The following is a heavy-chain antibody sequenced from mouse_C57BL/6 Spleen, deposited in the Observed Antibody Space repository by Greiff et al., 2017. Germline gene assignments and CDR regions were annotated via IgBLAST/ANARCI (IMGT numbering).Heavy chain of an antibody. D-gene: IGHD1-1*01. Sequence: QVQLQQPGAELVQPGASVKLSCKASGYTFTSYWMHWVKQRPGQGLEWIGMILPNSGSTNYNEKFKSKATLTVDKSSSPAYMQLSSLTSEDSAVYYCARRGTTVVAPFDYWGQGTTLTVSS. CDR3: ARRGTTVVAPFDY. CDR2: ILPNSGST. V-gene: IGHV1-64*01. CDR1: GYTFTSYW. J-gene: IGHJ2*01.